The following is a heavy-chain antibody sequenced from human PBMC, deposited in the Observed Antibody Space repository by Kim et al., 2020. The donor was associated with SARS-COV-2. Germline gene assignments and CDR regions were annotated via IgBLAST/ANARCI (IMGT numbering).Heavy chain of an antibody. J-gene: IGHJ4*02. V-gene: IGHV4-30-2*05. D-gene: IGHD3-3*01. Sequence: KSRVTLSVDTSKNQFSLKLSSVTAADTAVYYCARGKYYDFWSGYSPFDYWGQGTLVTVSS. CDR3: ARGKYYDFWSGYSPFDY.